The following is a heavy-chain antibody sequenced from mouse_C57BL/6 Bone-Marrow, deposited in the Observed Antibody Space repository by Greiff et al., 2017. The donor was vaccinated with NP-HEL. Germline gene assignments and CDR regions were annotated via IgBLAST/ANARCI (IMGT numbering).Heavy chain of an antibody. CDR2: IDPEDGDT. CDR3: KAPSYYYGSSYLYYYAMDY. D-gene: IGHD1-1*01. Sequence: VQLQQSGAELVRPGASVKLSCTASGFNIKDYYMHWVKQRPEQGLEWIGRIDPEDGDTEYAPKFQGKATMTADTSSNTAYLQLSSLTSEDTAVYYCKAPSYYYGSSYLYYYAMDYWGQGTSVTVSS. V-gene: IGHV14-1*01. CDR1: GFNIKDYY. J-gene: IGHJ4*01.